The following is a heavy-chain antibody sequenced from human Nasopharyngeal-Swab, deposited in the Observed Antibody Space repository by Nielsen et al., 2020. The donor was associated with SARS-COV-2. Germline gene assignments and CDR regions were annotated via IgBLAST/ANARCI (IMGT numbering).Heavy chain of an antibody. CDR1: GFTFSSYS. J-gene: IGHJ3*02. CDR3: ARASRRGDAFDI. CDR2: ISSSSSYI. V-gene: IGHV3-21*01. Sequence: GESLKISCAASGFTFSSYSMNWVRQAPGKGLEWVSSISSSSSYIYYADSVKGRFTISRDNAKNSLYLQMNSLRAEDTAVYYCARASRRGDAFDIWGQGTMVTVSS.